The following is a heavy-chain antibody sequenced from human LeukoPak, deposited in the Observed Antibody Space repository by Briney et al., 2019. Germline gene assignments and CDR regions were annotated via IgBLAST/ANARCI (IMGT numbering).Heavy chain of an antibody. D-gene: IGHD6-13*01. CDR2: ISGGGGAT. CDR3: AKGGSSSWYYFDS. Sequence: PGGSLRLSCAASGFTFNDYAMSWVRQAPGRGLEWVSAISGGGGATYYADSVKGRFTISRDNSKNTLYLQMDSLRVEDTAVYYCAKGGSSSWYYFDSWGQGTLVTVSS. CDR1: GFTFNDYA. J-gene: IGHJ4*02. V-gene: IGHV3-23*01.